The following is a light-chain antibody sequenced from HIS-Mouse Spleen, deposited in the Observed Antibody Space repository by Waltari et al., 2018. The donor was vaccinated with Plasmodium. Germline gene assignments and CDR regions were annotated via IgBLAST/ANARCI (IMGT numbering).Light chain of an antibody. Sequence: EIVLTQSPGTLSLSPGERATLSCRASQRVSSSYLAWYQQKPGQAPRLLILGVSSRATGIPDRFSGSGSGTDFTLTISRLEPEDFAVYYCQQYGSSPITFGQGTRLEIK. CDR1: QRVSSSY. CDR2: GVS. V-gene: IGKV3-20*01. CDR3: QQYGSSPIT. J-gene: IGKJ5*01.